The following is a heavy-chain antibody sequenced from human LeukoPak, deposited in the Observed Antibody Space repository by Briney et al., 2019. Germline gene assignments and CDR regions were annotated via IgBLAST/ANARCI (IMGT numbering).Heavy chain of an antibody. CDR2: ISASGGSA. J-gene: IGHJ4*02. Sequence: GGSLRLSCAASGFTFSSYAMSWVRQAPGKGLQWVSLISASGGSANYADSVKGRFTISRDSSKNTLYLQMDSLRAEDTAVYYCAKDLGMYYFDSWGQGALVTVSP. D-gene: IGHD1-1*01. V-gene: IGHV3-23*01. CDR3: AKDLGMYYFDS. CDR1: GFTFSSYA.